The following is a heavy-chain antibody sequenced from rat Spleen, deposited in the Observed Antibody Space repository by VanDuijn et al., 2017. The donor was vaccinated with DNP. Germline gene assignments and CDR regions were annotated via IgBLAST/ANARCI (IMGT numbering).Heavy chain of an antibody. D-gene: IGHD1-7*01. CDR1: GFTFSNYD. CDR2: ISTSGGST. Sequence: EVQLVESGGGLVQPGRSLKLSCAASGFTFSNYDMAWVRQAPTKGLEWVATISTSGGSTYYPDSVKGRFTISRDNAKSSLYLQMNSLKSEDTATYYCARPTTGTPYWYFDFWGPGTMVTVSS. V-gene: IGHV5-25*01. J-gene: IGHJ1*01. CDR3: ARPTTGTPYWYFDF.